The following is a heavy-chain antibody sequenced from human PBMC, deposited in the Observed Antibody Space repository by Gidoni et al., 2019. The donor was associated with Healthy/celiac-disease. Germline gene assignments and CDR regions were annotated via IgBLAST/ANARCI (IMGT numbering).Heavy chain of an antibody. Sequence: EVQLVESGGGVVRPGGSLRLSCAASGFTFDDYGMSWVRQAPGKGLEWVSGINWNGGSTGYADSVKGRFTISRDNAKNSLYLQMNRLRAEDTALYHGARENSGSYQDYYYYYMDVWGKGTTVTVSS. CDR1: GFTFDDYG. V-gene: IGHV3-20*01. CDR3: ARENSGSYQDYYYYYMDV. CDR2: INWNGGST. D-gene: IGHD1-26*01. J-gene: IGHJ6*03.